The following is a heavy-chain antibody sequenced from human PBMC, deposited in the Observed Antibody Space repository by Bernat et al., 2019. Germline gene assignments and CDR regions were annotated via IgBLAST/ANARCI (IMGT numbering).Heavy chain of an antibody. CDR1: GFTFSSYG. V-gene: IGHV3-30*18. Sequence: QVQLVESGGGVVQPGRSLRLSCAASGFTFSSYGMHWVRQAPGKGREWVAVISYDGSNKYYADSVKGRFTISRDNSKNTLYLQMNSLRAEDTAVYYCAKFDWFDPWGQGTLVTVSS. CDR3: AKFDWFDP. CDR2: ISYDGSNK. J-gene: IGHJ5*02.